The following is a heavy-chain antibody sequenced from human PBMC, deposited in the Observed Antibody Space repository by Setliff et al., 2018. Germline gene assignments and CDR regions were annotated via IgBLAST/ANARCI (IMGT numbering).Heavy chain of an antibody. J-gene: IGHJ4*02. CDR1: GYTFTGYY. V-gene: IGHV1-2*02. D-gene: IGHD5-12*01. Sequence: ASVKVSCKASGYTFTGYYMHWVRQAPGQGLEWMGWMNPNTGGTTYAQAFQARITMARDTSISTAYMELSRLTSDDSAVYYCARAVSGYDYHYFDKWGQGTLVTVSS. CDR2: MNPNTGGT. CDR3: ARAVSGYDYHYFDK.